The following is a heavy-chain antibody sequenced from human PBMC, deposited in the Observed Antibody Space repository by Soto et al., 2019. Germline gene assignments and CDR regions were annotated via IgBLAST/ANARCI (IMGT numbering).Heavy chain of an antibody. Sequence: SETLSLTCTVSGASISYGGFSWSWIRQSPGKGLEWIGYISHLESTYFHPSFKSRLTMSIDRTRNQFSLKLSSVTAADMAVYYCARGGGYGSFDYWGQGVLVTVSS. J-gene: IGHJ4*02. CDR3: ARGGGYGSFDY. CDR1: GASISYGGFS. D-gene: IGHD5-12*01. CDR2: ISHLEST. V-gene: IGHV4-30-2*06.